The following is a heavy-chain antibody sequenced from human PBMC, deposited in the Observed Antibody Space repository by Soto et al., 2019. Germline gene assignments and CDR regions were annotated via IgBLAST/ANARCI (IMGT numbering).Heavy chain of an antibody. Sequence: GGSLRLSCAASGFTFSSYAMSWVRQAPGKGLEWVSAISGSGGSTYYADSVKGRFTISRDNAKNSLYLQMNSLRAEDTAVYYCARNYDFWSGYYPPDYWGQGTLVTVPQ. D-gene: IGHD3-3*01. J-gene: IGHJ4*02. CDR3: ARNYDFWSGYYPPDY. CDR2: ISGSGGST. CDR1: GFTFSSYA. V-gene: IGHV3-23*01.